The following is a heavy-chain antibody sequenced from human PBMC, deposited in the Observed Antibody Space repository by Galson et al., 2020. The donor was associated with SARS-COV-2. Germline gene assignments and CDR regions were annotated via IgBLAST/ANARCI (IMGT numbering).Heavy chain of an antibody. D-gene: IGHD3-10*01. J-gene: IGHJ4*02. Sequence: TGGSLRLSCAASGFTFSSYAMHWVRQAPGKGLEWVAVISNDGSNRYYADSVKGRFTISRDNSKNTLFLQMNSLRVEDTAVYYCARGPRFGELLSPSDSWGQGTLVTVSS. V-gene: IGHV3-30-3*01. CDR2: ISNDGSNR. CDR1: GFTFSSYA. CDR3: ARGPRFGELLSPSDS.